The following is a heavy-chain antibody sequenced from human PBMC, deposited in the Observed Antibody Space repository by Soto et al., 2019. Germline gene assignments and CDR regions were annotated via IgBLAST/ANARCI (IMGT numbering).Heavy chain of an antibody. V-gene: IGHV5-51*01. Sequence: GESRKISCKGSGYSFTSYWIGWVRQMPGKGLEWVGIIYPGDSDTRYSPSFQGQVTISADKSISTAYLQWSSLKASDTAMYYCARGGDFWSGYYYGMDVWGQGTTVTVSS. J-gene: IGHJ6*02. CDR2: IYPGDSDT. CDR3: ARGGDFWSGYYYGMDV. D-gene: IGHD3-3*01. CDR1: GYSFTSYW.